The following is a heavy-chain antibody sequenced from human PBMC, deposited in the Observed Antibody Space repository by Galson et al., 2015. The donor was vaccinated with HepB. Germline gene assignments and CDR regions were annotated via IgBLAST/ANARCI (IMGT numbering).Heavy chain of an antibody. CDR1: GFTVSSNY. D-gene: IGHD3-3*01. CDR2: IYSGGST. Sequence: SLRLSCAASGFTVSSNYMSWVRQAPGKGLEWVSVIYSGGSTYYADSVKGRFTISRDNSKNTLYLQMNSLRAEDTAVYYCARSDFWSGYPFDYWGQGTLVTVSS. J-gene: IGHJ4*02. V-gene: IGHV3-66*01. CDR3: ARSDFWSGYPFDY.